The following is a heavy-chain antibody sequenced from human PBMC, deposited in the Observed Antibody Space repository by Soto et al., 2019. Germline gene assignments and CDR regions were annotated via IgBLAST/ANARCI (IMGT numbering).Heavy chain of an antibody. Sequence: ASVKVSCKASGYTFTSYYMHWVRQAPGQGLEWMGIINPSGGSTSYAQKFQGRVTMTRDTSTSTVYMELSSLRSEDTAVYYCARDPGYYYDSSGYYHAFDIWGQGTMVTVS. CDR3: ARDPGYYYDSSGYYHAFDI. D-gene: IGHD3-22*01. V-gene: IGHV1-46*01. J-gene: IGHJ3*02. CDR2: INPSGGST. CDR1: GYTFTSYY.